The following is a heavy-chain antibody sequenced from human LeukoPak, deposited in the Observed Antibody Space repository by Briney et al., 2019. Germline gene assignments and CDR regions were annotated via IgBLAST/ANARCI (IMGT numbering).Heavy chain of an antibody. Sequence: GGSLRLSCAASGFTFSSFDMNWVRQAPGKGLEWASSINTSSRYIYYRDSVKGRFTISRDDAKNSLYLQMNSLRVEDTAVYYCARADCSGSTCYLRRSWFDPWGQGTLVTVSS. CDR3: ARADCSGSTCYLRRSWFDP. D-gene: IGHD2-2*01. J-gene: IGHJ5*02. V-gene: IGHV3-21*01. CDR1: GFTFSSFD. CDR2: INTSSRYI.